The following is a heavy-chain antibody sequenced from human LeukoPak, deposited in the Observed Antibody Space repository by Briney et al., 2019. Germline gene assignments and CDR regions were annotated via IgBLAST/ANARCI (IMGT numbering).Heavy chain of an antibody. J-gene: IGHJ6*03. Sequence: HPGGYLRLSCAASGFDFSTQWMSWVHQAPGKGLEWVAIVNQGATQKYYVVSVKGRFTISRDNAENSLYLQMNSLMADDTAVYYCAREYYFYHMEGWGKRATVTVAS. CDR3: AREYYFYHMEG. V-gene: IGHV3-7*01. CDR1: GFDFSTQW. CDR2: VNQGATQK.